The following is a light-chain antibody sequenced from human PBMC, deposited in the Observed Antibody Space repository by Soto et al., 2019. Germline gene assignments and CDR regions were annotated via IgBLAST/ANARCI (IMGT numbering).Light chain of an antibody. CDR2: DNY. CDR1: TSNVGKNF. Sequence: QSVLTQPPSISAAPGHNITISCSGSTSNVGKNFVAWYQLRPGTGPTVVIYDNYERPSGIPDRFSGSRSGTSATLTITGLQTGDEADYYCGAWDSGLSDMVFGGGTKVTVL. J-gene: IGLJ2*01. V-gene: IGLV1-51*01. CDR3: GAWDSGLSDMV.